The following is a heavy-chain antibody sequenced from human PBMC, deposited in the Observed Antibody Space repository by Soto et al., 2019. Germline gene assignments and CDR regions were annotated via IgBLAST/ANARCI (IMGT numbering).Heavy chain of an antibody. CDR2: ITDSGGDS. CDR1: GITFRTRA. CDR3: ASWSSDSYPGSRIFDF. V-gene: IGHV3-23*01. Sequence: EVQLLESGGDLVRPGGSLRLSCVASGITFRTRAMNWVRQAPGEGLEWVSVITDSGGDSKYADSVRGRFTISRDNSKNTLYWQMNSLSADDSAVYYCASWSSDSYPGSRIFDFWGRGTLVTVSS. D-gene: IGHD3-10*01. J-gene: IGHJ4*02.